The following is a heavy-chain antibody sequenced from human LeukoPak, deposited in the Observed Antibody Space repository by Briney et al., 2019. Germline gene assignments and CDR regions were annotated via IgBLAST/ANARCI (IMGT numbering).Heavy chain of an antibody. J-gene: IGHJ6*03. CDR1: GGSISSYY. CDR3: ARDLVVVAATRSPSNYMDV. V-gene: IGHV4-59*12. CDR2: IHYSGST. Sequence: SETLSLTCTVYGGSISSYYWSWIRQPPGKGLEWIGYIHYSGSTNYNPSLKSRVTISVDMSKNQFSLKLSSVTAADTAVYYCARDLVVVAATRSPSNYMDVWGKGTTVTVSS. D-gene: IGHD2-15*01.